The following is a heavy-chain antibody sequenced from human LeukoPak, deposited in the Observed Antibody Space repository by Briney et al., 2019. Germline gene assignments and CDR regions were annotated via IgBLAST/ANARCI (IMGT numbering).Heavy chain of an antibody. V-gene: IGHV3-23*01. CDR1: GFTFSSYA. CDR2: ISGSGGST. CDR3: AKELDAVVVAATQVHHYGMDV. Sequence: GASLRLSCAASGFTFSSYAMSRVRQAPGKGLEWVSAISGSGGSTYYADSVKGRFTISRDNSKNTLYLQMNSLRAEDTAVYYCAKELDAVVVAATQVHHYGMDVWGQGTTVTVSS. D-gene: IGHD2-15*01. J-gene: IGHJ6*02.